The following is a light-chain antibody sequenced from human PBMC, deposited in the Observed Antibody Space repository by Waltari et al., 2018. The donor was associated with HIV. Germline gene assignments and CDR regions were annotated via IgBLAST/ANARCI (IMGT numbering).Light chain of an antibody. J-gene: IGLJ1*01. Sequence: QSALTQPASVSGSTGQSITISCTGTSSDVGGYNYVSWYQQHPVKAPKLMIYEVSNRPSGVSNRFSGSKSGNTASLTISGLQAEDEADYYCSSYTSSSTYVFGTGTKVTVL. CDR1: SSDVGGYNY. CDR2: EVS. V-gene: IGLV2-14*01. CDR3: SSYTSSSTYV.